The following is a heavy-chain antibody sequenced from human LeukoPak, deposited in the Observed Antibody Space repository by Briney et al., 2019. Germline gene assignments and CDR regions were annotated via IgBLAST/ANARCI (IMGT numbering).Heavy chain of an antibody. CDR3: ARDGGSSGTGYYYYYGMDV. J-gene: IGHJ6*02. D-gene: IGHD1-26*01. CDR2: IIPILGIA. CDR1: GGTFSSYT. V-gene: IGHV1-69*02. Sequence: SAKVSCKASGGTFSSYTISWVRQAPGQGLEWMGRIIPILGIANYAQKFQGRVTITADKSTSTAYMELSSLRSEDTAVYYCARDGGSSGTGYYYYYGMDVWGQGTTVTVSS.